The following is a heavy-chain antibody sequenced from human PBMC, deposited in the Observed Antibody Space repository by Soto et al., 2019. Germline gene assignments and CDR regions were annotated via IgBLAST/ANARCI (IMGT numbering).Heavy chain of an antibody. CDR2: IWYDGSNK. J-gene: IGHJ6*02. CDR3: ARDGYDFWSGYSGYYYGMDV. V-gene: IGHV3-33*01. Sequence: WGSLRLSCAASGFTFSSYGMHWVRQAPGKGLEWVAVIWYDGSNKYYADSVKGRFTISRDNSKSTLYLQMNSLRAEDTAVYYCARDGYDFWSGYSGYYYGMDVWGQGTTVTVSS. CDR1: GFTFSSYG. D-gene: IGHD3-3*01.